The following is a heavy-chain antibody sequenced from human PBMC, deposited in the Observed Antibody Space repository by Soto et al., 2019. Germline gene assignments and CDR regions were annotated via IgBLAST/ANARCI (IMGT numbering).Heavy chain of an antibody. CDR2: IRNKANSYTT. V-gene: IGHV3-72*01. Sequence: EVQLVESGGGLVQPGGSLRLSCAASGFIFSDHYMDWVRQAPGKGLEWVGRIRNKANSYTTEYAPSVNGRFIISRDDAKNSLYLQMNSLKTEDTAVYYCTRTYTGGWGPIWGQGTMVTVSS. CDR1: GFIFSDHY. J-gene: IGHJ3*02. D-gene: IGHD6-19*01. CDR3: TRTYTGGWGPI.